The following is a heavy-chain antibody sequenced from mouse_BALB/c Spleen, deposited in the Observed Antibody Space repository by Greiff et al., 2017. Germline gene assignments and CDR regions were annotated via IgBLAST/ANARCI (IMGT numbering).Heavy chain of an antibody. CDR2: ISYDGSN. CDR1: GYSITSGYY. CDR3: ARVRGWLGMDY. V-gene: IGHV3-6*02. J-gene: IGHJ4*01. D-gene: IGHD2-3*01. Sequence: EVQLQESGPGLVKPSQSLSLTCSVTGYSITSGYYWNWIRQFPGNKLEWMGYISYDGSNNYNPSLKNRISITRDTSKNQFFLKLNSVTTEDTATYYCARVRGWLGMDYWGQGTSVTVSS.